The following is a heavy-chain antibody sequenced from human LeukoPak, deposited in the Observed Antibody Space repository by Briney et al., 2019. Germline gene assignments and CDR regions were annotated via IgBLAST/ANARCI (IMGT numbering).Heavy chain of an antibody. V-gene: IGHV1-2*04. Sequence: GASVKVSCKASGYTFTGYYMHWVRQAPGQGLEWMGWINPNSGGTNYAQKFQGWVTMTRDTSISTAYMELSRLRSDDTAVYYCARDEGRDGYSTYYYYYGMDVWGQGSTVTVSS. D-gene: IGHD5-24*01. CDR2: INPNSGGT. J-gene: IGHJ6*02. CDR3: ARDEGRDGYSTYYYYYGMDV. CDR1: GYTFTGYY.